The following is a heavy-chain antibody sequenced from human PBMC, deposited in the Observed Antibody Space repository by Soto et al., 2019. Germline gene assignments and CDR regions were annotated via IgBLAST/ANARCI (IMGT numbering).Heavy chain of an antibody. CDR1: GFTFSNAW. J-gene: IGHJ6*03. Sequence: EVQLVESGGGLVKPGGSLRLSCAASGFTFSNAWMSWVRQAPGKGLEWVGRIKSKTDGGTTDYAAPVKGSFTISRDDAKNTLYLQMNSLKTEDTAVYYCTRGGIVVVPAAMENYYYYYMDVWGKGTTVTVSS. V-gene: IGHV3-15*01. D-gene: IGHD2-2*01. CDR3: TRGGIVVVPAAMENYYYYYMDV. CDR2: IKSKTDGGTT.